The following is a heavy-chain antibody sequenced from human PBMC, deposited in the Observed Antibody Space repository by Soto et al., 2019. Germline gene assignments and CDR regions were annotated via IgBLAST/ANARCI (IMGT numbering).Heavy chain of an antibody. CDR1: GFTFSSYG. CDR2: IWYDGSNK. Sequence: GRSLRLSCAASGFTFSSYGMHWVRQAPGKGLEWVAVIWYDGSNKYYADSVTGRFTISRDNSKNTLYLQMNSLRAEDTAVYYCARGMVVKKYYYYGMDVWGQGTTVTVSS. CDR3: ARGMVVKKYYYYGMDV. V-gene: IGHV3-33*01. D-gene: IGHD3-22*01. J-gene: IGHJ6*02.